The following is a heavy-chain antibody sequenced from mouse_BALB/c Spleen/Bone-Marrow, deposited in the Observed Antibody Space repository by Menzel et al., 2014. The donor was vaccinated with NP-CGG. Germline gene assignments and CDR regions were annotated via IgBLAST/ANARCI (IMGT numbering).Heavy chain of an antibody. Sequence: QVQLQQPGAELARPGASAKLSCKASGYTFTDYYINWVRRRTGQGLEWIGEIYPGNGNTYYNEKFKGKATLTADKSSSTAYMQLSSLTPEDSAVYFCARGGYYRYDGFAYWGQGTLVTVSA. J-gene: IGHJ3*01. V-gene: IGHV1-77*01. CDR3: ARGGYYRYDGFAY. CDR1: GYTFTDYY. D-gene: IGHD2-14*01. CDR2: IYPGNGNT.